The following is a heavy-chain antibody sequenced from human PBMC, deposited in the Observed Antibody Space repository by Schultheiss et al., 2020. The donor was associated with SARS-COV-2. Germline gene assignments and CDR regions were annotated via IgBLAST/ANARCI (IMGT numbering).Heavy chain of an antibody. D-gene: IGHD2-15*01. J-gene: IGHJ4*02. CDR3: ARDELGYCSVGSCPLYFDN. V-gene: IGHV4-4*07. CDR2: IYSIGTT. Sequence: SETLSLTCTVSGGSISSYYWSWIRQPAGKGLEWIGRIYSIGTTDYNSSLKSRVTMSVDTSTTQFSLKLTSVTAADTAVYYCARDELGYCSVGSCPLYFDNWGQGTLVTVSS. CDR1: GGSISSYY.